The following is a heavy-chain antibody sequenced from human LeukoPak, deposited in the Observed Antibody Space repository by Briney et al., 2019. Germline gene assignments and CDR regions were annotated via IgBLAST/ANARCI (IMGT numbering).Heavy chain of an antibody. J-gene: IGHJ6*03. CDR1: GFTFSSYW. V-gene: IGHV3-74*01. CDR2: INTDGSST. Sequence: GGSLRLSCAASGFTFSSYWMHWVRQAPGKGLVWVSRINTDGSSTSYADSVKGRFTISRDNAKNTLYLQMNSLRAEDTAVYYCARGGLDRIYYYYYMDVWGKGTTVTVSS. D-gene: IGHD3/OR15-3a*01. CDR3: ARGGLDRIYYYYYMDV.